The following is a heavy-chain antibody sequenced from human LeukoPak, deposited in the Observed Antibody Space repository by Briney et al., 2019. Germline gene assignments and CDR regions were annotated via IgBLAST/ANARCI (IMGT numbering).Heavy chain of an antibody. J-gene: IGHJ3*02. V-gene: IGHV3-23*01. CDR3: ATREYDYGDYYDAFDI. Sequence: GGSLRLSCAASGFTFSSYAMSWVRQAPGKGLEWVSAISGSGGSTYYADSVKGRFTISRDNSKNTLYLQMNSLRAEDTAVYYCATREYDYGDYYDAFDIWGQGTMVTVSS. D-gene: IGHD4-17*01. CDR2: ISGSGGST. CDR1: GFTFSSYA.